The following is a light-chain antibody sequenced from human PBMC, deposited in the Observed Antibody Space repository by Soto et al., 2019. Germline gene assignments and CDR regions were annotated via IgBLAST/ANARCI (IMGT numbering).Light chain of an antibody. J-gene: IGKJ1*01. CDR3: QQRSNWPRT. CDR2: DAS. V-gene: IGKV3-11*01. Sequence: EIVLTQSPATLSLSPVERATLSGMASQSVSSYLAWYQQKPGQAPRLLIYDASNRATGIPARFSGSGSGTDFTLTISSLEPEDFAVYYCQQRSNWPRTFGQGTKVDI. CDR1: QSVSSY.